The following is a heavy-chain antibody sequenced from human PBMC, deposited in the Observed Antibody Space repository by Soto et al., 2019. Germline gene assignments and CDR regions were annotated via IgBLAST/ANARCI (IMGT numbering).Heavy chain of an antibody. Sequence: SETLSLTCAVFGGSFSGYYWSWIRQPPGKGLEWIGDINHRGSTNYNPSLKSRVTISVDTSKNQFSLKLSSVTASDTAVYFCATTNWNHNWFDPWGQGTMVTVYS. CDR1: GGSFSGYY. V-gene: IGHV4-34*01. CDR2: INHRGST. D-gene: IGHD1-1*01. J-gene: IGHJ5*02. CDR3: ATTNWNHNWFDP.